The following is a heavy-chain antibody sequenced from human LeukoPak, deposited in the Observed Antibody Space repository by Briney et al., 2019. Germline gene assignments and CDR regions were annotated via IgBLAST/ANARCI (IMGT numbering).Heavy chain of an antibody. CDR2: IYYSGST. Sequence: SETLSLTCTVSGGSISSSSYYWGWIRQPPGRGLEWIGSIYYSGSTYYNPSLKSRVTISVDTSKNQFSLKLSSVTAADTAVYYCARSEITIFGVVSYNWFDPWGQGTLVTVSS. CDR3: ARSEITIFGVVSYNWFDP. CDR1: GGSISSSSYY. D-gene: IGHD3-3*01. V-gene: IGHV4-39*01. J-gene: IGHJ5*02.